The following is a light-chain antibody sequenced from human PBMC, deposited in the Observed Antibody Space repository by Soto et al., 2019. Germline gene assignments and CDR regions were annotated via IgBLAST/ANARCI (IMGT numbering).Light chain of an antibody. CDR2: GNS. Sequence: QSVLTQPPLVSGAPGQRVTISCTGSSSNIGAGYDVHWYQQLPGTAPKLLIYGNSNRPSGVPDRFSGSKSGTSASLAITGLQAEDEADYYCQSYDSSLSGWLFGGGTQLTVL. J-gene: IGLJ7*01. CDR1: SSNIGAGYD. V-gene: IGLV1-40*01. CDR3: QSYDSSLSGWL.